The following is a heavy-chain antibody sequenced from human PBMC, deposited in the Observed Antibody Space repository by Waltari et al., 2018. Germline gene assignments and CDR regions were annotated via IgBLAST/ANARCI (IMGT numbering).Heavy chain of an antibody. V-gene: IGHV4-39*07. J-gene: IGHJ4*02. CDR1: GGPISSSSYY. CDR2: IYYSGST. Sequence: QLQLQESGPGLVTPSATLSLTCTVSGGPISSSSYYWGWLRQPPGKGLEWIGSIYYSGSTYYNPSLKRRVTISVDTSKNQFSLKLSSVTAADTAVYYCARGPWELLSFDYWGQGTLVTVSS. CDR3: ARGPWELLSFDY. D-gene: IGHD1-26*01.